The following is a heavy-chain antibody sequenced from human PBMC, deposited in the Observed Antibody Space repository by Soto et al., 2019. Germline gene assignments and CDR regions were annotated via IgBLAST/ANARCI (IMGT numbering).Heavy chain of an antibody. V-gene: IGHV3-9*01. Sequence: EVQLVESGGGLVQPGRSLRLSCTASGFNFDDYVMHWVRLGPGKGLEWVSGIRWNSGRTDYAESVKGRFTISKDSAKNALYLEMNSLRDEDTAFYYCAKEGVTKGSESYYFFDSWGQGTLVTVSS. D-gene: IGHD3-10*01. CDR1: GFNFDDYV. J-gene: IGHJ4*02. CDR3: AKEGVTKGSESYYFFDS. CDR2: IRWNSGRT.